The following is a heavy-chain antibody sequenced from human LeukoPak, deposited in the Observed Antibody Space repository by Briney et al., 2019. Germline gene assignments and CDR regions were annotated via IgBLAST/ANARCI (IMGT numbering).Heavy chain of an antibody. CDR1: GGSISSYY. V-gene: IGHV4-59*01. CDR3: ARDVDYYDSSGYGRSWFDP. J-gene: IGHJ5*02. CDR2: IYYSGST. Sequence: SETLSLTCTVSGGSISSYYWSWIRQPPGKGLEWIGYIYYSGSTNYNPSLKSRVTTSVDTSKNQFSLKLSSVTAADTAVYYCARDVDYYDSSGYGRSWFDPWGQGTLVTVSS. D-gene: IGHD3-22*01.